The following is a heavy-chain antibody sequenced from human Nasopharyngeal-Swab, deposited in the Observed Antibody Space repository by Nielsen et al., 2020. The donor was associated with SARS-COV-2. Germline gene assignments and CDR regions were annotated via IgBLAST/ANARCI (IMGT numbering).Heavy chain of an antibody. V-gene: IGHV4-61*02. CDR3: ARHRGDSRGDL. Sequence: SETLSLTCTVSGGSISSGSYYWSWIRQPAGKGLEWIGRIFTSGSTNYNPSLKSRVTISRDTSKNQFSLKLSSVTAADTAVYYCARHRGDSRGDLWGRGTLVTVSS. CDR1: GGSISSGSYY. CDR2: IFTSGST. D-gene: IGHD2-15*01. J-gene: IGHJ2*01.